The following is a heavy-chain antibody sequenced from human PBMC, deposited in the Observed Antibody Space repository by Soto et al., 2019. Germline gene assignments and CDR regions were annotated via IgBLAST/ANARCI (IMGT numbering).Heavy chain of an antibody. CDR1: GGSISSGDYY. V-gene: IGHV4-30-4*01. Sequence: QVQLQESGPGLVKPSQTLSLTCTVSGGSISSGDYYWSWIRQPPGEGLEWIGYIYYSGSTYYNPSRKRRVTISVDPSKNQFSLKLSSVTAADTAVYYCARDWGYSSSFGFGNWFDPWGQGTLVTVSS. CDR2: IYYSGST. J-gene: IGHJ5*02. D-gene: IGHD6-6*01. CDR3: ARDWGYSSSFGFGNWFDP.